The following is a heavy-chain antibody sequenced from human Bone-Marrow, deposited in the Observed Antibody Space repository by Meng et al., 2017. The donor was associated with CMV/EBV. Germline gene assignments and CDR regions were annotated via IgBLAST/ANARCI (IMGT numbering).Heavy chain of an antibody. V-gene: IGHV1-2*02. CDR1: VKY. CDR2: INPNSGGT. CDR3: ASGYDFWSGYPLSAHEHGMDV. J-gene: IGHJ6*02. D-gene: IGHD3-3*01. Sequence: VKYKHWGRQDPGRGLEWMGWINPNSGGTNYAQKFQGRVTMTRDTSISTAYMELSRLRSDDTAVYYCASGYDFWSGYPLSAHEHGMDVWGQGTTVTVSS.